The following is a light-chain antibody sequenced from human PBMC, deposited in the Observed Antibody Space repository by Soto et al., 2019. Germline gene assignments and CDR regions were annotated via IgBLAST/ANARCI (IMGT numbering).Light chain of an antibody. CDR3: QQYGDWPLT. Sequence: EIVVTQSPATLSVSPGERATLSCRASQSVGNNFAWYQQKPGQAPRLLIFATSTRATGVPARFSGSGSGIEFTLTISSLQSEDFAVYYCQQYGDWPLTFGGGAKVEIE. CDR1: QSVGNN. V-gene: IGKV3-15*01. CDR2: ATS. J-gene: IGKJ4*01.